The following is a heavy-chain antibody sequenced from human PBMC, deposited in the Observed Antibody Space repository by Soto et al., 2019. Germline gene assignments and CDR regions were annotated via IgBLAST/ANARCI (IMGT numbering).Heavy chain of an antibody. CDR1: GGSFSSFA. D-gene: IGHD5-12*01. J-gene: IGHJ4*02. CDR2: IIPMFGSA. CDR3: ARATRSGSPHFDH. Sequence: GASVKVSCKASGGSFSSFAFSWVRQAPGQGLEWMGGIIPMFGSANYAQEFLGRVTFTADDSTSTAYMELSSLRSEDTAVYYCARATRSGSPHFDHWGQGTLVTVSS. V-gene: IGHV1-69*13.